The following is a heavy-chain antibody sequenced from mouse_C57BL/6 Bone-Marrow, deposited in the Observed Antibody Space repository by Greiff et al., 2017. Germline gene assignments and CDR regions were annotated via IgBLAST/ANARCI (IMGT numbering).Heavy chain of an antibody. CDR2: IYPRDGST. CDR1: GYTFTSYA. Sequence: QVQLKQSGPELVKPGASVKLSCKASGYTFTSYAINWVKQRPGQGLEWIGWIYPRDGSTKYNEKFKGKATLTVDTSSSTAYMELHSLTSEDSAVYFCARLEIDGSSGDWYFYVWGTGTTVTVSS. D-gene: IGHD1-1*01. V-gene: IGHV1-85*01. J-gene: IGHJ1*03. CDR3: ARLEIDGSSGDWYFYV.